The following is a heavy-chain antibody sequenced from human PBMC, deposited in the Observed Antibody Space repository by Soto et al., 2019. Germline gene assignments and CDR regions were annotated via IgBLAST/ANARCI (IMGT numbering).Heavy chain of an antibody. V-gene: IGHV4-30-4*01. J-gene: IGHJ4*02. CDR1: GGSISNGEYY. CDR2: IYYSGST. D-gene: IGHD5-18*01. Sequence: SETLSLTCTVSGGSISNGEYYWSWIRQPPGKGLEWIGYIYYSGSTYYNPSLKSRVTISVDTSKNQFSLKLSSVTAADTAVYYCARAPDTAMVNPFDYWGQGTLVTVSS. CDR3: ARAPDTAMVNPFDY.